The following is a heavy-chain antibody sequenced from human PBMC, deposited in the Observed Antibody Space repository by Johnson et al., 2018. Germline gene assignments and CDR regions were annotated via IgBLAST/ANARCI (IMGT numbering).Heavy chain of an antibody. CDR2: TYYRSKWYN. D-gene: IGHD1-7*01. J-gene: IGHJ3*02. CDR3: VRGNWNYVLGAFDS. CDR1: GDSVSSNSAA. Sequence: QVQLQESGPGLVKPSQTLSLTCAISGDSVSSNSAAWNWIRQSPSRGLEWLGRTYYRSKWYNDYAVSVKSRITISPDTSKNQFSLQLNSVTPEDTAVYYCVRGNWNYVLGAFDSWGQGTMVTVSS. V-gene: IGHV6-1*01.